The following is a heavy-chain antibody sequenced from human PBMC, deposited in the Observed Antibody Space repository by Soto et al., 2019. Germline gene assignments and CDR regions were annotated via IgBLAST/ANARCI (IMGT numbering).Heavy chain of an antibody. Sequence: SQTLSLTCAISGDSVSSNSAAWNWIRQSPSRGLEWLGRTYYRSKWYNDYAVSVKSRITINPDTSKNQFSLQLNSVTPEDTAVYYCARDGMGSSWWGDYYYYCGMDVWGQGTTVTVSS. CDR1: GDSVSSNSAA. CDR3: ARDGMGSSWWGDYYYYCGMDV. V-gene: IGHV6-1*01. D-gene: IGHD6-13*01. J-gene: IGHJ6*02. CDR2: TYYRSKWYN.